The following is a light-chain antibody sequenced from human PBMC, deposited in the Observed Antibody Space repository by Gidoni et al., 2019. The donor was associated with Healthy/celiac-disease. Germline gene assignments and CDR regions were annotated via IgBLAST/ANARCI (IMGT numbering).Light chain of an antibody. CDR3: HQYYSIPRT. J-gene: IGKJ1*01. Sequence: DIVMTQSPDSLAVSLGEKATINCKSSQSVLYSSHNKNYLTWYQQKPGQPPKLLISWASARESGVPDRFSGSGSATDFTLTISSLQAEDVAVYYCHQYYSIPRTFGQGTKVEIK. V-gene: IGKV4-1*01. CDR1: QSVLYSSHNKNY. CDR2: WAS.